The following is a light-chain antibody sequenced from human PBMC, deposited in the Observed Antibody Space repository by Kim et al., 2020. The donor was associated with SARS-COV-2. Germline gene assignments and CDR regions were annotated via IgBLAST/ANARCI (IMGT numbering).Light chain of an antibody. V-gene: IGLV1-44*01. CDR2: SNN. Sequence: GQRVTISCSGSSSNIGRNTVNWYQQLPGPAPKLLIYSNNQRPSGVPDRFSGSKSGTSASLAISGLQSEDEADYYCAAWDDSLKGWVFGGGTQLTVL. CDR1: SSNIGRNT. J-gene: IGLJ3*02. CDR3: AAWDDSLKGWV.